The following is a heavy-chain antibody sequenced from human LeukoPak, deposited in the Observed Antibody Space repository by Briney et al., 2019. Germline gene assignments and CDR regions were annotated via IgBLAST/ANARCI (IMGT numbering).Heavy chain of an antibody. CDR2: ISAYNGNT. CDR3: ARRRDYDSSGYYHNWFDP. V-gene: IGHV1-18*01. J-gene: IGHJ5*02. Sequence: ASVKVSFKASVYTFTSYGISWVRQAPGQGLGWMGWISAYNGNTNYAQKLQGRFTMTTDTSTSTAYMELRSLRSDDTAVYYCARRRDYDSSGYYHNWFDPWGQGTLVTVSS. D-gene: IGHD3-22*01. CDR1: VYTFTSYG.